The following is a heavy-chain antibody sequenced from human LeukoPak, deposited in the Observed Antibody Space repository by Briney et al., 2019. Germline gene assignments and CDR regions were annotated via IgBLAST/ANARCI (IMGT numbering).Heavy chain of an antibody. Sequence: PGGSLRLSCAASGLTFRTYNMNWVRQAPGKGLEWVSSITSSSSYIFYADSVKGRFTISRDNAKNSLYLQMTSLRAEDTAVYYCARYSGTYRDFWGQGTLVTVSS. V-gene: IGHV3-21*01. CDR1: GLTFRTYN. CDR3: ARYSGTYRDF. J-gene: IGHJ4*02. CDR2: ITSSSSYI. D-gene: IGHD1-26*01.